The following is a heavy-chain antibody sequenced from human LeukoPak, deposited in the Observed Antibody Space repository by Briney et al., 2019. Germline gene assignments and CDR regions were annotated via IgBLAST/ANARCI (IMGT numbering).Heavy chain of an antibody. Sequence: PETLSLTCTVSGGSISSYYWSWIRQPPGKGLEWIGYIYYSGSTNYNPSLKSRVTISVDTSKNQFSLKLSSVTAADTAVYYCARDFGQWLVRYFDYWGQGTLVTVSS. CDR3: ARDFGQWLVRYFDY. J-gene: IGHJ4*02. D-gene: IGHD6-19*01. CDR1: GGSISSYY. CDR2: IYYSGST. V-gene: IGHV4-59*01.